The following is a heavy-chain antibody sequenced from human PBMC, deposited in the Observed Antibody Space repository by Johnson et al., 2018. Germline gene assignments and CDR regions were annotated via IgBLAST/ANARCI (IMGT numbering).Heavy chain of an antibody. CDR3: ARLSGRWV. CDR2: IYHSGST. D-gene: IGHD3-3*01. Sequence: QVQLRESGPGLVKPTETLSLTCTVSGVSIRGYYWSWIRQPPGKELEWIGHIYHSGSTNYNPSLKSRVIMSVDTSKNQFSLKLSSVTAADTAVYYCARLSGRWVWGKGTTVIVSS. J-gene: IGHJ6*04. V-gene: IGHV4-59*01. CDR1: GVSIRGYY.